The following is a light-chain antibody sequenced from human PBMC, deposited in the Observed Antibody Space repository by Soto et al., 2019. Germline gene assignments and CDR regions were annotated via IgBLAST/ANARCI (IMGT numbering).Light chain of an antibody. CDR3: ETWDSNTRV. J-gene: IGLJ1*01. Sequence: QLVLTQSSSASASLGSSVKLTCTLRSGHSSYIIAWHQQQPGKAPRYLMKLEGSGSYNKGSGVPDRFSGSSSGADRYLTISNLQFEDEADYYCETWDSNTRVFGTGTKVTVL. CDR2: LEGSGSY. CDR1: SGHSSYI. V-gene: IGLV4-60*02.